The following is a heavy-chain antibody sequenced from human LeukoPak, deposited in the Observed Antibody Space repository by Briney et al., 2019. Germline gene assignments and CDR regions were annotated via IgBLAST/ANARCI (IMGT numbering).Heavy chain of an antibody. CDR2: INHSGST. D-gene: IGHD6-13*01. CDR3: ARERRAGAAFDI. J-gene: IGHJ3*02. CDR1: GGSFSGYY. V-gene: IGHV4-34*01. Sequence: PSETLSLTCAVYGGSFSGYYWSWIRQPPGKGLEWIGEINHSGSTNYNPSLKSRVTISVDTSKNQFSLKLSSVTAADAAVYYCARERRAGAAFDIWGQGTMVTVSS.